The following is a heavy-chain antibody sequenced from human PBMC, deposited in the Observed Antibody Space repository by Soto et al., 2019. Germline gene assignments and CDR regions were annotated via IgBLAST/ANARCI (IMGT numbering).Heavy chain of an antibody. CDR1: GFIFSNYA. V-gene: IGHV3-23*01. D-gene: IGHD3-3*02. CDR3: AKEMSIGRPYYY. Sequence: PGGSLRLSCAASGFIFSNYAMSWVRQAPGKGLEWISCIGDNGGYTHYADSAKGRFTISRDNSKNTLYLQMSSLGAEDTAVYFCAKEMSIGRPYYYWGQGTLVTVSS. J-gene: IGHJ4*02. CDR2: IGDNGGYT.